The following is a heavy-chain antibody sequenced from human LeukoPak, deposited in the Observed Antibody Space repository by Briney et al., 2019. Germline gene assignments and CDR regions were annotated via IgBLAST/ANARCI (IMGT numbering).Heavy chain of an antibody. D-gene: IGHD6-13*01. Sequence: PGGSLRLSCAASGFTFNSYGMHWVRQAPGKGLEWVAFIRYDATNKYYADSVKGRFTISRDNSKNTLYLQMNSLRSEDTAVYYCASPGIAAAGFPGAFDIWGQGTMVTVSS. CDR3: ASPGIAAAGFPGAFDI. CDR1: GFTFNSYG. CDR2: IRYDATNK. J-gene: IGHJ3*02. V-gene: IGHV3-30*02.